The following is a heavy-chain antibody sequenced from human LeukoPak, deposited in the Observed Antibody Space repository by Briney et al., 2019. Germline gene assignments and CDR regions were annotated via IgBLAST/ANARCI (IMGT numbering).Heavy chain of an antibody. D-gene: IGHD1/OR15-1a*01. Sequence: GGSLRLSCAASGFTFSSYSMNWVRQAPGKGLEWVSSISSGSSYIYYADSVKGRFTISRDNAKNSLYLQMNSLRAEDTAVYYCARDSLNKDDYWGQGILITVSS. CDR3: ARDSLNKDDY. V-gene: IGHV3-21*01. J-gene: IGHJ4*02. CDR1: GFTFSSYS. CDR2: ISSGSSYI.